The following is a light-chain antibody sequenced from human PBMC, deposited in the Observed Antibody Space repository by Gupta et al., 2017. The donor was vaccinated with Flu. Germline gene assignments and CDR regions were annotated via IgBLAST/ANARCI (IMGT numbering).Light chain of an antibody. CDR3: CSYAGSYTWL. J-gene: IGLJ3*02. CDR1: SSDVGNYNY. CDR2: DVN. Sequence: QSALTQPRSVSGSPGQSVTISCTGTSSDVGNYNYVSWYQQHPGKAPKLMIYDVNKRPSGVPDRFSGSKSGNTASLTXSXLQADDXTDYYCCSYAGSYTWLFGGGTKLTVL. V-gene: IGLV2-11*01.